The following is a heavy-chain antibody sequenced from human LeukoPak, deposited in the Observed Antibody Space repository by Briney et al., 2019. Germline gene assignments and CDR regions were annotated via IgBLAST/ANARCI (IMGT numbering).Heavy chain of an antibody. V-gene: IGHV3-66*01. CDR1: GFTVSSNY. D-gene: IGHD3-10*01. CDR2: IYSGGST. J-gene: IGHJ3*02. CDR3: ASTTTGSRIIRKTPDAFDI. Sequence: PGGSLRLSCAASGFTVSSNYMSWVRQAPGKGLEWVSVIYSGGSTYYADSVKGRFTISRDNSKNTLYLQMNSLRAEDTAVYYCASTTTGSRIIRKTPDAFDIWGQGTMVTVSS.